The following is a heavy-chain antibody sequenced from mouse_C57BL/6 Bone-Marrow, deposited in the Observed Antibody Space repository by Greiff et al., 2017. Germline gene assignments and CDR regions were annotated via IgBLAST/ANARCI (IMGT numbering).Heavy chain of an antibody. J-gene: IGHJ2*01. D-gene: IGHD2-12*01. CDR2: ISSGGSYT. CDR3: ASDNYAFDY. CDR1: GFTFSSYG. Sequence: EVMLVESGGDLVKPGGSLKLSCAASGFTFSSYGMSWVRQTPDKRLEWVATISSGGSYTYYPDSVKGRFTISRDNAKNTLYLQMSSLKSEDTAMYYCASDNYAFDYWGQGTILTVSA. V-gene: IGHV5-6*01.